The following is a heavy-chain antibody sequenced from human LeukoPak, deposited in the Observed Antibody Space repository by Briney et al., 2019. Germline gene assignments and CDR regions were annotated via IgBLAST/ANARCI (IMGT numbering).Heavy chain of an antibody. V-gene: IGHV3-30-3*01. CDR1: GFTFSSYA. J-gene: IGHJ6*02. CDR2: ISYDGSSK. D-gene: IGHD2-2*01. CDR3: ARGYCSSTSCYGMDV. Sequence: GGSLRLSCAASGFTFSSYAMHWVRQAPGKGLEWVAVISYDGSSKYYADSVKGRFTISRDNSKNTLYLQMNSLRAEDTAVYYCARGYCSSTSCYGMDVWGQGTTVTVSS.